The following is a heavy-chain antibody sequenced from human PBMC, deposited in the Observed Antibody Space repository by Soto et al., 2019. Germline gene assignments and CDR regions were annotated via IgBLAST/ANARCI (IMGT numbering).Heavy chain of an antibody. CDR1: GFTFSSYS. V-gene: IGHV3-21*04. D-gene: IGHD2-2*01. J-gene: IGHJ5*02. CDR3: AKDSTPAYNWFDP. Sequence: GGSLRLSCAASGFTFSSYSMNWVRQAPGKGLEWVSSISRSSSSIYYADSVKGRFTISRDNSKNTLYLQMNSLRAEDTAVYYCAKDSTPAYNWFDPWGQGTLVTVSS. CDR2: ISRSSSSI.